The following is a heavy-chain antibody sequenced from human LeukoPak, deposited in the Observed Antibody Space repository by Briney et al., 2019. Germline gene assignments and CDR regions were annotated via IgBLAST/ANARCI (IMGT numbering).Heavy chain of an antibody. D-gene: IGHD2-15*01. CDR2: ISSSSSYI. CDR1: GFTFSSYG. J-gene: IGHJ4*02. Sequence: GGSLRLSCAASGFTFSSYGMNWVRQAPGKGLEWVSSISSSSSYIYYADSVKGRFTISRDNAKNSLYLQMNSLRAEDTAVYYCARGIRVGYCSGGSCYLVDYWGQGTLVTVSS. V-gene: IGHV3-21*01. CDR3: ARGIRVGYCSGGSCYLVDY.